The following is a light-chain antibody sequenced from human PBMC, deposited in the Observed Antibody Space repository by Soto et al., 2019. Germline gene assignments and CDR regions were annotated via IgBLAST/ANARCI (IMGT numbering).Light chain of an antibody. Sequence: EIVLTQPPATLSLSPGERATLSCRASQSVDSYLAWYQQKPGQAPRLLIYDASNRATGIPARFSGSGSETGFTLTISSLEPEDFAVYYCQQRRSWPITFGQGTRLEMK. CDR2: DAS. CDR3: QQRRSWPIT. J-gene: IGKJ5*01. CDR1: QSVDSY. V-gene: IGKV3-11*01.